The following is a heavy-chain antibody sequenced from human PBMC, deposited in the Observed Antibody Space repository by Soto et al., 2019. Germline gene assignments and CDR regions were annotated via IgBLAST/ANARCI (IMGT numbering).Heavy chain of an antibody. V-gene: IGHV4-4*07. CDR3: ARTPPRSRITIFGEDNWFDP. CDR2: IYTSGST. Sequence: QVQLQESGPGLVEPSETLSLTCTVSGGSISSYYWSWIRQPAGKGLEWIGRIYTSGSTNYNPSLKSRVTMSVDTSKNQFSLKLSSVPAADTAVYYCARTPPRSRITIFGEDNWFDPWGQGSLVTVSS. J-gene: IGHJ5*02. CDR1: GGSISSYY. D-gene: IGHD3-3*01.